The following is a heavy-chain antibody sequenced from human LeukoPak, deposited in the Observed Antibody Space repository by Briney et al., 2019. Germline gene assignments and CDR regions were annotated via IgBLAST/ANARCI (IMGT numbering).Heavy chain of an antibody. CDR2: IYSSGNT. J-gene: IGHJ4*02. D-gene: IGHD1-1*01. CDR3: ARHLSGTTMSHYFDF. Sequence: SETLXLTCTVSGDSISSGRNYWGWIRQSPGKGLEWIASIYSSGNTHSNPSLKSRVSISVDTAKNQVSLKLYSVTASDAAIYYCARHLSGTTMSHYFDFWGQGTLVTVSS. CDR1: GDSISSGRNY. V-gene: IGHV4-39*01.